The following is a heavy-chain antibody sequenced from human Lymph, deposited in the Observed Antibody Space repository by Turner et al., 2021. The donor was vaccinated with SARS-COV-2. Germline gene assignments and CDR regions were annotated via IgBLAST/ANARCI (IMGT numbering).Heavy chain of an antibody. CDR1: GFTFRTYA. V-gene: IGHV3-30-3*01. CDR3: ARGDYYGSGSFPGKTFDY. CDR2: ISYDGSNK. D-gene: IGHD3-10*01. J-gene: IGHJ4*02. Sequence: QVQLVESGRGVVRPGRSLRLPCAAPGFTFRTYATYWVRQAPGKGLEWVAVISYDGSNKYYADSVKGRFTISRDNSKNTLYLQMNSLRAEDSAVYYCARGDYYGSGSFPGKTFDYWGQGTLVTVSS.